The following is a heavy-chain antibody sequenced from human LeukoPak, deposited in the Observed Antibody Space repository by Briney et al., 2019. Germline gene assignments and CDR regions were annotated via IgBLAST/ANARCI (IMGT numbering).Heavy chain of an antibody. CDR3: ARDPTSQLLAHFFDY. V-gene: IGHV3-30-3*01. D-gene: IGHD3-3*02. CDR1: GFTFSSYA. Sequence: GGSLRLSCAASGFTFSSYAMHWVRQAPGKGLEWVAVISYDGSNKYYADSVKGRFTISRDNSKNTLYLQMNSLRAEDTAVYYCARDPTSQLLAHFFDYWGQGTLVTVSS. CDR2: ISYDGSNK. J-gene: IGHJ4*02.